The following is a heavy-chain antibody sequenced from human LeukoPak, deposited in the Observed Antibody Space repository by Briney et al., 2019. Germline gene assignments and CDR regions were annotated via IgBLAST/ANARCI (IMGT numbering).Heavy chain of an antibody. J-gene: IGHJ6*03. CDR1: GGPISDLY. CDR3: ARGETYYDFWSCYGRGSYMDV. Sequence: SETLSLTCTVSGGPISDLYWIWVRQPAGKGLEWSGYIYYSGSTNYNPSLKCRVTISVDTSKNQFSLKLSSVTAADTAVYYCARGETYYDFWSCYGRGSYMDVWGKGTTVTVSS. CDR2: IYYSGST. V-gene: IGHV4-59*11. D-gene: IGHD3-3*01.